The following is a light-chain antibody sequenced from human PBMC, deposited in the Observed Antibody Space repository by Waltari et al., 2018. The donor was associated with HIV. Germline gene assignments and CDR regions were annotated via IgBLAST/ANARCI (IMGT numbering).Light chain of an antibody. CDR3: MQTLQTPPWT. Sequence: DIVITQSPLSLPVTPGEPASISCRSSQSLLHSNGYNYLDWYLQKPGQSPQLLIYLCSNRACGVPDRFSGSGSGTDFTLKISRVEAEDFGVYYCMQTLQTPPWTFGQGTRVEIK. CDR1: QSLLHSNGYNY. CDR2: LCS. J-gene: IGKJ1*01. V-gene: IGKV2-28*01.